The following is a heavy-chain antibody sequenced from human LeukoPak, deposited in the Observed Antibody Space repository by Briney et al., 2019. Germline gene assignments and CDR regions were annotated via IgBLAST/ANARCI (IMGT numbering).Heavy chain of an antibody. CDR2: IYYSRTT. J-gene: IGHJ5*02. CDR1: GGSISSSGYY. CDR3: ARHENLQNWFDP. D-gene: IGHD2/OR15-2a*01. V-gene: IGHV4-39*01. Sequence: KPSETLSLTCTVSGGSISSSGYYWGWIRQPPGKGLEWFGSIYYSRTTYYNPSLKSRVTISVDSSKNQFSLNLSSVTATDTAVYYCARHENLQNWFDPWGQGTLVTVSS.